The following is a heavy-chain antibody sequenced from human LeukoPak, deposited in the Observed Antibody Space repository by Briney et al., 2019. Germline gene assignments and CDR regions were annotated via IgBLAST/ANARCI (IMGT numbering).Heavy chain of an antibody. J-gene: IGHJ4*02. CDR1: GFTFSSYA. CDR3: AKEFDSGSYLDY. D-gene: IGHD1-26*01. CDR2: IGGGGST. Sequence: PGGSLRLSCAASGFTFSSYAMSWVRQAPGKGLEWVSAIGGGGSTYYADSVKGRFTISRDNSKNTLYLQMNSLRAEDTAVYYCAKEFDSGSYLDYWGQGTLVTVSS. V-gene: IGHV3-23*01.